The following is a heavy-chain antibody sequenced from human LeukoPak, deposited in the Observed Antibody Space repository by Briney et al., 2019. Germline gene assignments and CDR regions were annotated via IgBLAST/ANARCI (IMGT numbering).Heavy chain of an antibody. V-gene: IGHV3-30*18. CDR2: ISYDGSNK. CDR3: AKSFRSTSLDY. Sequence: PGGSLRLSCAASGFTFSSYGMHWVRQAPGKGLEWVAVISYDGSNKYYADSVKGRFTISRDNSRNTLYLQMNSLRAGDTAVYYCAKSFRSTSLDYWGQGTLVTVSS. J-gene: IGHJ4*02. CDR1: GFTFSSYG. D-gene: IGHD2-2*01.